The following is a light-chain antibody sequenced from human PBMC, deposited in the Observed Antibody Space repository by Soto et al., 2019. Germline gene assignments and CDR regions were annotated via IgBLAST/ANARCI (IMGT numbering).Light chain of an antibody. Sequence: EIVLTQSPGTLSLSPGERATLSCRASQSVSSGYLAWYQQKPGQAPSLLIYGASSRATGIPDRFSGSGSGTEFTLTISSLQSEDFAVYYCQQYGKLPITCGHGTRMEI. CDR2: GAS. V-gene: IGKV3-20*01. J-gene: IGKJ5*01. CDR3: QQYGKLPIT. CDR1: QSVSSGY.